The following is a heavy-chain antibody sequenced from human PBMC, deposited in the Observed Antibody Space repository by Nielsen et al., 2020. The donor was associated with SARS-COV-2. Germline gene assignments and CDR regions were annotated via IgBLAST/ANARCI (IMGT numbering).Heavy chain of an antibody. V-gene: IGHV4-59*01. CDR2: VHYSGST. Sequence: GSLRLSCTVSGGSISTYYWNWIRQPPGKGLEWIGYVHYSGSTKYNPSLKSRVTVSLDTSKNQFSLKLSSATAADTAVYYCARSFGDYEGGTYYYYYGMDVWGQGTTVTVSS. D-gene: IGHD4-17*01. CDR1: GGSISTYY. J-gene: IGHJ6*02. CDR3: ARSFGDYEGGTYYYYYGMDV.